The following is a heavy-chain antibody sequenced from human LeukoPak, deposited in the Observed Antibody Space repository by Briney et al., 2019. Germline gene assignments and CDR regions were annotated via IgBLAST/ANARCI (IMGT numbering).Heavy chain of an antibody. CDR2: IYYSGST. V-gene: IGHV4-59*01. CDR3: ARGRYYYGSGSYYNPHYFDY. CDR1: GGSISSYY. J-gene: IGHJ4*02. D-gene: IGHD3-10*01. Sequence: SETLSLTCTVSGGSISSYYWSWIRQPPGKGLEWIGYIYYSGSTNYNPSLKSRVTISVDTSKNQFSLKLSSVTAADTAVYYCARGRYYYGSGSYYNPHYFDYWGQETLVTVSS.